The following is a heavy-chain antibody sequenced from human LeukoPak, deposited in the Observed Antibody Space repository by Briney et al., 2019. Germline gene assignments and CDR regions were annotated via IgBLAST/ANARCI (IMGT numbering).Heavy chain of an antibody. J-gene: IGHJ6*03. V-gene: IGHV4-34*01. CDR1: GGSFSGYY. CDR2: INHSGST. D-gene: IGHD3-10*01. CDR3: ARKTGYAGRAYYYYYYMDV. Sequence: PSETLSLTCAVYGGSFSGYYWSWIRQPPGKGLEWIGEINHSGSTNYNPSLKSRVTISVDTSKNQFSLKLSSVTAADTAVYYCARKTGYAGRAYYYYYYMDVWGKGTTVTISS.